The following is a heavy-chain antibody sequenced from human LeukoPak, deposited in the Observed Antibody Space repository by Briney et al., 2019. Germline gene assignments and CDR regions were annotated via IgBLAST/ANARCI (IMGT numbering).Heavy chain of an antibody. CDR1: GYTFTSYY. CDR3: ARVPQGGYLFYYGMDV. J-gene: IGHJ6*02. CDR2: INPSGGST. V-gene: IGHV1-46*01. Sequence: ASVKVSCKASGYTFTSYYMHWVRQAPGQGLEWMGIINPSGGSTSYAQKFQGRVTMTRDTSTSTVYMELSSLRSDDTAVYYCARVPQGGYLFYYGMDVWGQGTTVTVSS. D-gene: IGHD3-22*01.